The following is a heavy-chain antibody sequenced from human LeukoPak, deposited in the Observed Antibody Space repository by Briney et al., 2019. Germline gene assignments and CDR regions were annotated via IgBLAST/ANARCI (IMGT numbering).Heavy chain of an antibody. CDR1: GGSFSGYY. J-gene: IGHJ4*02. CDR3: ARHFVSKNYFEY. D-gene: IGHD2-21*01. Sequence: SETLSLTCAVYGGSFSGYYWSWIRQPPGKGLEWIGEINHSGSTNYNPSLKSRVTISVDTSKNQFSLKLSSVTAADTAVYFCARHFVSKNYFEYWGQGILVYVSS. CDR2: INHSGST. V-gene: IGHV4-34*01.